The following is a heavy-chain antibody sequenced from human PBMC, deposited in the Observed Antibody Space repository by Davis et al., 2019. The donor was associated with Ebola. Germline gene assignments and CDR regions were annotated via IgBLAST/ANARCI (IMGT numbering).Heavy chain of an antibody. CDR3: TRDSAYYRIHY. D-gene: IGHD5-12*01. Sequence: GESLKISCAASGFTFSNAWMNWVRQAPGKGLEWVATIKPDGSAIYYVDFVKGRFTISRDNTKNSLYLQMNSLRDEDTAVYYCTRDSAYYRIHYWGQGALVTVSS. J-gene: IGHJ4*02. CDR2: IKPDGSAI. CDR1: GFTFSNAW. V-gene: IGHV3-7*01.